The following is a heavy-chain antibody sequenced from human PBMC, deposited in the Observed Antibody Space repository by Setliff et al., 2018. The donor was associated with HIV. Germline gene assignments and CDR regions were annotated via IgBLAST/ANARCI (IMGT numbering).Heavy chain of an antibody. J-gene: IGHJ4*02. CDR2: IYIYNSGST. D-gene: IGHD3-3*01. Sequence: SETLSLTCSVSGGSFSGYYWSWIRQPPGEGLEWIGYIYIYNSGSTNYNPSLTSRVTISADTSRNQFSLKLTSVTAADTAIYYCARGVNFDYWGQGTQVTSPQ. CDR1: GGSFSGYY. V-gene: IGHV4-59*01. CDR3: ARGVNFDY.